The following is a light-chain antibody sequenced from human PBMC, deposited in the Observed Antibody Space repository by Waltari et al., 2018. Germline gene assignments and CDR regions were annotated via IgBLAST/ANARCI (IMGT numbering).Light chain of an antibody. V-gene: IGKV4-1*01. J-gene: IGKJ3*01. Sequence: DIVMTQSPESLAVSLGERATLNFKSRLSLLYNSNNKNYLAWYQQKPGQPPKLLIYWASTRESGVPERFSGSGSRTDFTLTISSLQAEDVAVYFCQQYYNTPLTFGPGTKVDVK. CDR1: LSLLYNSNNKNY. CDR3: QQYYNTPLT. CDR2: WAS.